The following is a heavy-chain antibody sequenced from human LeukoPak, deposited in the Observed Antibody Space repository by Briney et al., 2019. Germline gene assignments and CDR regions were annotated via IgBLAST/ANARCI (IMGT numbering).Heavy chain of an antibody. V-gene: IGHV3-74*01. CDR3: ARAPSEIGGYYPEYFRH. CDR2: IKSDGST. Sequence: GGSLRLSCAASGFTFSSYWMHWVRQAPGKGLVWVSRIKSDGSTNYADSVKGRFTISRDNAKNTVSLQMNSLRAEDTGVYYCARAPSEIGGYYPEYFRHWGQGTLVTAPS. D-gene: IGHD3-22*01. J-gene: IGHJ1*01. CDR1: GFTFSSYW.